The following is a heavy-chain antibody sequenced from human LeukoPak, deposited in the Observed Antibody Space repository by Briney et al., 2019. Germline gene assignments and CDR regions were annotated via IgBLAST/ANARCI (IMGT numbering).Heavy chain of an antibody. Sequence: GGSLRLSCAASGFTFSSYAMSWVRQAPGKGLEWVSAISGSGGSTYYADSAKGRFTISRDNSKNTLYLQMNSLRAEDTAVYYCAKDDDYGSGSRWGQGTLVTVSS. V-gene: IGHV3-23*01. J-gene: IGHJ4*02. CDR3: AKDDDYGSGSR. CDR2: ISGSGGST. D-gene: IGHD3-10*01. CDR1: GFTFSSYA.